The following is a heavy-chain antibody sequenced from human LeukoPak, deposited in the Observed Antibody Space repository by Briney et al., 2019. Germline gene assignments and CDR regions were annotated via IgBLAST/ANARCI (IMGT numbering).Heavy chain of an antibody. CDR2: IKRDGTEI. CDR1: GXSFSSNW. Sequence: AGGSLRLSCAASGXSFSSNWLSWVRQAPGQGLQWVANIKRDGTEIHYLDSVRGRFTISRDNAKNSLYLQMNSLRAEDTAVYYCARPKLERRYYYGMDVWGQGTTVTVSS. V-gene: IGHV3-7*04. J-gene: IGHJ6*02. CDR3: ARPKLERRYYYGMDV. D-gene: IGHD1-1*01.